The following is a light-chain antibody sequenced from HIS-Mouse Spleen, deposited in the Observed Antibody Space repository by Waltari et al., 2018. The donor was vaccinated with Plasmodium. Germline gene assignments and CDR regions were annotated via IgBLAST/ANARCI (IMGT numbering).Light chain of an antibody. CDR2: KDS. V-gene: IGLV3-25*03. CDR1: ALPKHY. J-gene: IGLJ3*02. Sequence: SYELTQPPSVSVSPGQTARITCSGDALPKHYAYWYQQKHGQAPVLVIYKDSERPSGIPERFSGSSSGTTVTLTISGVQAEDEADYYCQSADSSGTYWVFGGGTKLTVL. CDR3: QSADSSGTYWV.